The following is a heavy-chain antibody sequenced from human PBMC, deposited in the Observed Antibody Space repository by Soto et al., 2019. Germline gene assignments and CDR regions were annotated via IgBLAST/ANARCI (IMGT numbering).Heavy chain of an antibody. D-gene: IGHD1-7*01. CDR2: IYYSGSN. J-gene: IGHJ4*02. V-gene: IGHV4-39*01. CDR3: ASLRYNWNYASSSYFDY. Sequence: SETLSLTCTVSGGSISSSSYYWGWRRQPPGKGLEWIGSIYYSGSNYYNPSLKSRVTISVDTSKNQFSLKTSSVTAADTAVYYCASLRYNWNYASSSYFDYWGQGTPVTVSS. CDR1: GGSISSSSYY.